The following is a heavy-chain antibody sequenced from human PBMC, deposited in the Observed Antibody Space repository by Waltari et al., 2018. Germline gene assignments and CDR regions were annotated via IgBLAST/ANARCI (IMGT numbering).Heavy chain of an antibody. CDR3: ASDRKDDYGDYVPRMWWYFDL. Sequence: GALRLSCAASGFTFSSYSMNWVRQAPGKGLEWVSSISSSSSYIYYADSVKGRFTISRDNAKNSLYLQMNSLRAEDTAVYYCASDRKDDYGDYVPRMWWYFDLWGRGTLVTVSS. CDR1: GFTFSSYS. V-gene: IGHV3-21*01. CDR2: ISSSSSYI. D-gene: IGHD4-17*01. J-gene: IGHJ2*01.